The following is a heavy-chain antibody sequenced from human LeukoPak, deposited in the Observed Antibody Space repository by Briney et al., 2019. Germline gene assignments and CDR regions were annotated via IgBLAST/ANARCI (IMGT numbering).Heavy chain of an antibody. CDR3: ARDLLWFGEAYFDY. V-gene: IGHV4-30-2*01. D-gene: IGHD3-10*01. J-gene: IGHJ4*02. CDR1: GGSISSGDYS. CDR2: IYHSGRT. Sequence: SQTLSLTCAVSGGSISSGDYSWSWIRQPPGKGLEWIGHIYHSGRTYYNPSLKSRVTISIDRSKNQFSLKLSSVTAADTAVYYCARDLLWFGEAYFDYWGQGTLVTVSS.